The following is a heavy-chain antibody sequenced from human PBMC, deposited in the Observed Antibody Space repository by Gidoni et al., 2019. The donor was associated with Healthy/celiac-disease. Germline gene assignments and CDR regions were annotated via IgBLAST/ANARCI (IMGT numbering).Heavy chain of an antibody. CDR1: GGSFSGYY. V-gene: IGHV4-34*01. CDR3: AGWSGYYTLYYYYGMDV. Sequence: QVQLQQWGAGLLKPSETLSLTCAVYGGSFSGYYWSWIRQPPGKKLEWIGEINHSGSTNYNPSLKSRVTISVDTSKNQFSLKLSSVTAADTAVYYCAGWSGYYTLYYYYGMDVWGQGTTVTVSS. D-gene: IGHD3-3*01. CDR2: INHSGST. J-gene: IGHJ6*02.